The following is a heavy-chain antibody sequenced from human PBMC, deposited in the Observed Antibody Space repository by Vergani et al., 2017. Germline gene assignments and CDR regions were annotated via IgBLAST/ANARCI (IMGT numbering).Heavy chain of an antibody. CDR2: IIPILGIA. V-gene: IGHV1-69*02. CDR1: LCTFPTST. J-gene: IGHJ4*02. D-gene: IGHD3-10*01. CDR3: ARVRDGHFDY. Sequence: QVQLVQSGAEVKKPASSLPLSSNPSLCTFPTSTISWVRQAPGQGLSFMGRIIPILGIANYAQKFQGRVTITADKSTSTAYMELSSLRSEDTAVYYCARVRDGHFDYWGQGTLVTVSS.